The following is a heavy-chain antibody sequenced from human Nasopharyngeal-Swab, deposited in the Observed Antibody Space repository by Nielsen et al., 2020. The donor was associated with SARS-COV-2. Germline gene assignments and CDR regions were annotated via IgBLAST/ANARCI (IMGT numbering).Heavy chain of an antibody. V-gene: IGHV3-49*04. J-gene: IGHJ6*03. CDR3: TRETRIAVAGTLLYYYYYYMDV. Sequence: GGSLRLSCTASGLTFGDYAMSWVRQAPGKGLEWVGFIRGKAYGGTTEYAASVKGRFTISRDDSKSIAYLQMNSLKTEDTAVYYCTRETRIAVAGTLLYYYYYYMDVWGKGTTVTVSS. D-gene: IGHD6-19*01. CDR1: GLTFGDYA. CDR2: IRGKAYGGTT.